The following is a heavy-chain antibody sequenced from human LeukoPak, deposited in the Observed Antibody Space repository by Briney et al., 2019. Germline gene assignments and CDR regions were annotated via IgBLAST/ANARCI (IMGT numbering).Heavy chain of an antibody. CDR2: IYPRDSDT. CDR1: GYSFPTYW. V-gene: IGHV5-51*01. Sequence: GESLKISCKGSGYSFPTYWIGWVRQMPGTGLEWMGIIYPRDSDTRYSPSFQGQVTISADKSISTVYLQWSSLRASDTAMYYCARHNKRAYFDSWGQGTLVTVSS. D-gene: IGHD2/OR15-2a*01. J-gene: IGHJ4*02. CDR3: ARHNKRAYFDS.